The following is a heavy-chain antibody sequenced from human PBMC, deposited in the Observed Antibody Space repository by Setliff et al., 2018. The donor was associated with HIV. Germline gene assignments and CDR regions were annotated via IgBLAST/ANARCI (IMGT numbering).Heavy chain of an antibody. D-gene: IGHD3-10*01. V-gene: IGHV4-4*02. J-gene: IGHJ5*02. Sequence: SETLSLTCDVSGVSISDNNYWNWVRQPPGKGLEWIGEIYHSGTTNYNPSLKSRVTISVDKSKKRFSLKLTSVTAADTAVYYCARLHTDYGSWYFDRWGQGILVTSPQ. CDR3: ARLHTDYGSWYFDR. CDR1: GVSISDNNY. CDR2: IYHSGTT.